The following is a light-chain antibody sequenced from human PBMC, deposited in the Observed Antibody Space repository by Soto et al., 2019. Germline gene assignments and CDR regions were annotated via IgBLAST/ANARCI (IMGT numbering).Light chain of an antibody. CDR1: RSVFFRSSDKNY. J-gene: IGKJ2*03. V-gene: IGKV4-1*01. CDR3: QQYYSLPYS. CDR2: WAS. Sequence: DIVMTQSPDSLSVSLDERATINCTSSRSVFFRSSDKNYLAWYQQKPGQPPKLLIYWASTRESGVPDRFSGGGSGTHFTLTITSLRAEDLAVYYCQQYYSLPYSFGQGTKLDI.